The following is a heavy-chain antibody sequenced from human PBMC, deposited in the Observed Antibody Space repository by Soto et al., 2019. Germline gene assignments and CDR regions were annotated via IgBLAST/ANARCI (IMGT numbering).Heavy chain of an antibody. J-gene: IGHJ4*02. CDR3: ARARVYATGPLDF. CDR2: ISSSSDYI. Sequence: GGSLRLSCPAFGFTFTSYTINWVGQAPGKGLEWVSSISSSSDYIYYADSMKGRVTISRDNAKNSLFLDMNSLTGEDTAVYYCARARVYATGPLDFWGQGTLVTVSS. V-gene: IGHV3-21*06. D-gene: IGHD6-13*01. CDR1: GFTFTSYT.